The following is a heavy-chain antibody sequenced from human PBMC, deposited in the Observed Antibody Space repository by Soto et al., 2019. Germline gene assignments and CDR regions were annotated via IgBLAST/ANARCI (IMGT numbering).Heavy chain of an antibody. V-gene: IGHV4-59*01. D-gene: IGHD4-17*01. CDR2: IYYSGST. Sequence: SETLSLTCTVSGGSISSYYWSWIRQPPGKGLEWIGYIYYSGSTNYNPSLKSRVTISVDTSKNQFSLKLSSVTAADTAVYYCARTGSDGTTTRSMSYYYGMDVWGQGTKVTVYS. J-gene: IGHJ6*02. CDR3: ARTGSDGTTTRSMSYYYGMDV. CDR1: GGSISSYY.